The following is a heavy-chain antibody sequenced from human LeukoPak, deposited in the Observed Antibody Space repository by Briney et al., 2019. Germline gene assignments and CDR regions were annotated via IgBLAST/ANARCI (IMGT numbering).Heavy chain of an antibody. Sequence: QSGGSQRLSCAASGFTFSSYAMSWVRQAPGKGLEWVSAISGSGGSTYYADSVKGRFTISRDNSKNTLYLQMNSLRAEDTAVYYCARDSSSWYGFLGRPDYWGQGTLVTVSS. CDR1: GFTFSSYA. V-gene: IGHV3-23*01. J-gene: IGHJ4*02. D-gene: IGHD6-13*01. CDR3: ARDSSSWYGFLGRPDY. CDR2: ISGSGGST.